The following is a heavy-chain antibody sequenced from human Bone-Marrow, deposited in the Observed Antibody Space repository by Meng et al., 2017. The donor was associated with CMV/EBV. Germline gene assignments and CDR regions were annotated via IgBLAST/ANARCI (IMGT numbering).Heavy chain of an antibody. V-gene: IGHV4-39*07. Sequence: SETLSLTCTVSGGSISSSSYYWGWIRQPPGKGLEWIGSIYYSGSTYYNPSLKSRVTISVDTSKNQFSLKLSSVTAADTAVYYCASSHYYGSGGYYRGWFDPWGQGTLVTVSS. J-gene: IGHJ5*02. CDR2: IYYSGST. CDR3: ASSHYYGSGGYYRGWFDP. D-gene: IGHD3-10*01. CDR1: GGSISSSSYY.